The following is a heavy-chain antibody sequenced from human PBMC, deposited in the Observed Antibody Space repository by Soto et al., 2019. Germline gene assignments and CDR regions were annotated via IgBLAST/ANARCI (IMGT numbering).Heavy chain of an antibody. V-gene: IGHV4-31*03. J-gene: IGHJ4*02. CDR1: GGSISSGGYY. CDR3: ARETVIIANFFDY. Sequence: QVQLQESGPGLVKPSQTLSLTCTVSGGSISSGGYYWSWIRQHPGKGLEWIGYIYYRGSTYYNPSLKSRVTISADTSKNQFSLKLSSVTAADTAVYYCARETVIIANFFDYWGQGTLVTVSS. D-gene: IGHD3-10*01. CDR2: IYYRGST.